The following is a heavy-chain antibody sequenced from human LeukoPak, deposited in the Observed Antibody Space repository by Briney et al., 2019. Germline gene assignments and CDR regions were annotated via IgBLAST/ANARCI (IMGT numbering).Heavy chain of an antibody. D-gene: IGHD6-13*01. V-gene: IGHV1-18*01. J-gene: IGHJ6*02. Sequence: ASVKVSCKASGYTFTSYGISWVRQAPGQGLEWMGWISAYNGNTNYAQKLQGRVTMTTDTSTSTAYMELRSLRSDDTAVYYCARDGSSSWYKYYYYYGMDVWGQGTTVTVSS. CDR2: ISAYNGNT. CDR1: GYTFTSYG. CDR3: ARDGSSSWYKYYYYYGMDV.